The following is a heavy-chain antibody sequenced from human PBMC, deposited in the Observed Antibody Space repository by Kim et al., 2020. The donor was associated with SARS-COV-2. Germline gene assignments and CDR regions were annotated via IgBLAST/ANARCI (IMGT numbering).Heavy chain of an antibody. J-gene: IGHJ4*02. CDR2: ISGSGGST. D-gene: IGHD6-13*01. Sequence: GGSLRLSCAASGFTFSSYAMSWVRQAPGKGLEWVSAISGSGGSTYYADSVKGRFTISRDNSKNTLYLQMNSLRAEDTAVYYCAKAGSYSSSWYTVYYFDYWGQGTLVTVSS. CDR3: AKAGSYSSSWYTVYYFDY. CDR1: GFTFSSYA. V-gene: IGHV3-23*01.